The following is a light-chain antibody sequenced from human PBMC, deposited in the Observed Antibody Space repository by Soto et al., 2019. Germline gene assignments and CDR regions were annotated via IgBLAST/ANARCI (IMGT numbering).Light chain of an antibody. CDR2: DAS. V-gene: IGKV1-33*01. J-gene: IGKJ4*01. CDR1: QSISSY. CDR3: QQYDNLPLT. Sequence: DIQMTQSPSSLSASVGDRVTITCRASQSISSYLNWYQQKPGKASKLLIYDASNLETGVPSRFSGSGSGTDFTFTISSLQPEDIATYYCQQYDNLPLTFGGGTKVDIK.